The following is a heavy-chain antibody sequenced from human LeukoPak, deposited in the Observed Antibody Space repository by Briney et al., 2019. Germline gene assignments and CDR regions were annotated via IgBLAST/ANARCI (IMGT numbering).Heavy chain of an antibody. D-gene: IGHD3-10*01. CDR1: GGSISSGDYY. CDR2: IYYSGST. V-gene: IGHV4-30-4*08. Sequence: SETLSLTCTVSGGSISSGDYYWSWIRQPPGKGLEWIGYIYYSGSTYYNPSLKSRVTISVDTSKNQFSLKLSSVTAADTAAYYCARVESRLGTPQTPNFDYWGQGTLVTVSS. J-gene: IGHJ4*02. CDR3: ARVESRLGTPQTPNFDY.